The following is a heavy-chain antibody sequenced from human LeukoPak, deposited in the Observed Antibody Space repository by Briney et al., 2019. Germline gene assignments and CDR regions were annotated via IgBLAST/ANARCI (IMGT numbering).Heavy chain of an antibody. D-gene: IGHD3-10*01. J-gene: IGHJ4*02. CDR1: GFTFSSYT. CDR2: ISSSGSYV. Sequence: PGGSLRLSCAASGFTFSSYTMIWVRQAPGKGLEWVSSISSSGSYVYHVESLKGRFTISRDNAKNSLYLQMDSLRVEDTAVYYCGRLWFGELYLPFDYWGQGSLVTVSS. V-gene: IGHV3-21*01. CDR3: GRLWFGELYLPFDY.